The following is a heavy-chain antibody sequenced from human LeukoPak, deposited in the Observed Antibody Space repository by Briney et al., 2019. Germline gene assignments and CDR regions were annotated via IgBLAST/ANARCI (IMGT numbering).Heavy chain of an antibody. J-gene: IGHJ5*02. V-gene: IGHV3-30*02. D-gene: IGHD2-2*01. CDR1: GFTFSSYG. CDR3: ASVVVPAADNWFDP. CDR2: IRYDGSNK. Sequence: GGSLRLSCAASGFTFSSYGMHWVRQAPGKGLEWVAFIRYDGSNKYYADSVKGRFTISRDNSKNTLYLQMNSLRAEDTAVYYCASVVVPAADNWFDPWGQGTLVTVSS.